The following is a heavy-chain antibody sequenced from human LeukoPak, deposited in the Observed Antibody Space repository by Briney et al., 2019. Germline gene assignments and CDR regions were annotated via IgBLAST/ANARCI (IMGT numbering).Heavy chain of an antibody. D-gene: IGHD1-26*01. J-gene: IGHJ4*02. CDR2: IWYDGSNK. Sequence: PGGSLRLSCAASGFTFSSYGMHWVRQAPGKGLEWVAVIWYDGSNKYYADSVKGRFTISRDNSKNTPYLQMNSLRAEDTAVYYCARVGIVGARAFDYWGQGTLVTVSS. V-gene: IGHV3-33*01. CDR3: ARVGIVGARAFDY. CDR1: GFTFSSYG.